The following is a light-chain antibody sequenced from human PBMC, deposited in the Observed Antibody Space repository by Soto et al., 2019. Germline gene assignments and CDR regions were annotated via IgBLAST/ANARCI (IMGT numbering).Light chain of an antibody. V-gene: IGKV1-5*03. CDR2: KAS. J-gene: IGKJ1*01. CDR3: QHYNSYSEA. Sequence: DIQMTQSPSTLSGSVGDRVTITCRASQTISSWLAWYQQKPGKAPKLLIYKASTLKSGVPSRFSGSGSGTEFTLTSISLQPDDFATYYCQHYNSYSEAFGQGTKVELK. CDR1: QTISSW.